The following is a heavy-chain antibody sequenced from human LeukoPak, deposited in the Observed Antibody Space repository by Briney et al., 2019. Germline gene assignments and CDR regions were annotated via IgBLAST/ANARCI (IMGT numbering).Heavy chain of an antibody. D-gene: IGHD2-21*02. CDR2: INHSGST. CDR3: ASQYCGGDCHPNGYYSYGMDV. CDR1: GGSFSGYY. J-gene: IGHJ6*02. Sequence: SETLSLTCAVYGGSFSGYYWRWIRQPPGMGLEWIGEINHSGSTNYNPSLKSRVTISVDTSKNQFSLKPSSVTAADTAVYYCASQYCGGDCHPNGYYSYGMDVWGQGTTVTVSS. V-gene: IGHV4-34*01.